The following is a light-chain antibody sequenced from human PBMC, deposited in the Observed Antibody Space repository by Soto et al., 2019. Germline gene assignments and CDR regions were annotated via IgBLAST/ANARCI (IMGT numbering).Light chain of an antibody. CDR3: QQYYETPFT. V-gene: IGKV4-1*01. Sequence: DIVMTQSPDSLTVSLGERATISCKSSQSVFYRSTKTNYLGWYQQKPGQRPRLLIYWASTREIGVPDRFSGRGSRTEFTLTISGLQAEDAAIYYCQQYYETPFTFGGGTKVEI. J-gene: IGKJ4*01. CDR2: WAS. CDR1: QSVFYRSTKTNY.